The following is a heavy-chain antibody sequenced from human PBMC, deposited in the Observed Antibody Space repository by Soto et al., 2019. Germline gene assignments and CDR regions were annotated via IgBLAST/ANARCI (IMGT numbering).Heavy chain of an antibody. CDR3: AGLGFPGAIYFDS. CDR1: GYNFTTFW. CDR2: IYPGDSET. Sequence: GASLKISCKGSGYNFTTFWIGWVRQMPGKGLEWMGIIYPGDSETKYSPDFEGQVTISADRSTNTAYLQWRSLRASDTAMYYCAGLGFPGAIYFDSWGLGTLVTVSS. V-gene: IGHV5-51*01. J-gene: IGHJ4*02.